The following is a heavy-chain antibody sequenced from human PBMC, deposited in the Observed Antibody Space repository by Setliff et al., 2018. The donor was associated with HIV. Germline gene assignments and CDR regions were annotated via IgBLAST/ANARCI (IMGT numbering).Heavy chain of an antibody. CDR2: FYYTGST. D-gene: IGHD2-2*02. Sequence: SETLSLTCPVSAASIRSHYWSWIRQSPGKGLEWIGNFYYTGSTDYNPSFKSRVTISLDKSNNQISLNLSSATAADTAVYYCARHTVFVRYFDHWGQGMLVTVSS. CDR3: ARHTVFVRYFDH. J-gene: IGHJ4*02. CDR1: AASIRSHY. V-gene: IGHV4-59*11.